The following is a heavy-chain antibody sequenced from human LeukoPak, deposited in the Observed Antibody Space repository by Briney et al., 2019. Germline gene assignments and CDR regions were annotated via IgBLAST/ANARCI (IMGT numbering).Heavy chain of an antibody. J-gene: IGHJ4*02. V-gene: IGHV1-18*01. D-gene: IGHD3-3*01. CDR3: ARGGYDFWSGYQTLDY. CDR2: ISAYNGNT. CDR1: GYTFTSYG. Sequence: ASVKVSCKASGYTFTSYGISWVRQAPGQGLEWMGWISAYNGNTNYAQKLQGRVTMTTDTSTSTAYMELRSLRSDDTAVNYCARGGYDFWSGYQTLDYWGQGTLVTVSS.